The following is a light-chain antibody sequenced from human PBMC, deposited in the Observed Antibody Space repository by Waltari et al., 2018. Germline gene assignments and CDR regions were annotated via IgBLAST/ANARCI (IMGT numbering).Light chain of an antibody. V-gene: IGLV3-19*01. CDR3: NSRDSSGNHVV. J-gene: IGLJ2*01. CDR2: GKN. Sequence: SSELTQDPAVSVALGQTVRITCQGDSLRSYYASWYQQKPGQAPGLVIYGKNNRPSGIPERFSGSSSGNTASLTITGAQAEDEADYYCNSRDSSGNHVVFGGGTKLTVL. CDR1: SLRSYY.